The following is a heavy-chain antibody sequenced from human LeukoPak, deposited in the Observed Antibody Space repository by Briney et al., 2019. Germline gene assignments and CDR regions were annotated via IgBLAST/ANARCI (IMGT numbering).Heavy chain of an antibody. Sequence: SVKVSCKASGGTFSSYAISWVRQAPGQGLEWMGGIIPIFGTANYAQKFQGRVTITADESTSTAYMELSRLRSDDTAVYYCARGGYGYYYYYYYGMDVWGQGTTVTVSS. CDR1: GGTFSSYA. V-gene: IGHV1-69*13. CDR2: IIPIFGTA. CDR3: ARGGYGYYYYYYYGMDV. J-gene: IGHJ6*02. D-gene: IGHD5-18*01.